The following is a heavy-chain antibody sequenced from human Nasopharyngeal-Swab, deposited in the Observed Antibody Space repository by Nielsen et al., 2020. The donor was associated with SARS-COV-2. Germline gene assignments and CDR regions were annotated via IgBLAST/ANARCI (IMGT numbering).Heavy chain of an antibody. Sequence: WIRQPPGKGLEWIGYIYYSGSTYYNPSLKSRVTISVDTSKNQFSLKLSFVTAADTAVYYCARDGYGSGSYSNWGQGTLVTVSS. D-gene: IGHD3-10*01. V-gene: IGHV4-30-4*01. CDR3: ARDGYGSGSYSN. CDR2: IYYSGST. J-gene: IGHJ4*02.